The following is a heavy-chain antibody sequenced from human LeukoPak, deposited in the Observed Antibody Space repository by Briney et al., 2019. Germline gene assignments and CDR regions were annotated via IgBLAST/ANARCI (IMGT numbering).Heavy chain of an antibody. Sequence: GGSLRLSCAASGFTFSSYAMNWVRQAPGKGLEWASTISGSGGGTYYADSVKGRFTISRDNSKNTLSLQMNSLRAEDTAVCYCAKSIYGDYDFDYGFDYWGQGTLVTVSS. J-gene: IGHJ4*02. CDR1: GFTFSSYA. CDR3: AKSIYGDYDFDYGFDY. D-gene: IGHD4-17*01. V-gene: IGHV3-23*01. CDR2: ISGSGGGT.